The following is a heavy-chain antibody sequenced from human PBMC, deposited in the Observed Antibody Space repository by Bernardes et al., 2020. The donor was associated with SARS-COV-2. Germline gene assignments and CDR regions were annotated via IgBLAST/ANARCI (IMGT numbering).Heavy chain of an antibody. CDR3: AKDKHMLRGISPPDY. D-gene: IGHD3-10*01. J-gene: IGHJ4*02. V-gene: IGHV3-43*01. Sequence: GSLRLSCAVSGFTFAEYTMHWVRQIPGKGLEWVSLISWDGSTTYYADSVKGRFTISRDNSKDSLYLQMNSLRPDDTALYYCAKDKHMLRGISPPDYWGQGTLVTVSS. CDR2: ISWDGSTT. CDR1: GFTFAEYT.